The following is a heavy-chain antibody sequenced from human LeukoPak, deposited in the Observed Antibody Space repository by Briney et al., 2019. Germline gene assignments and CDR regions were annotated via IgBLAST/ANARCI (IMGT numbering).Heavy chain of an antibody. CDR2: IYYSGST. Sequence: PSETLSLTCTVSGGSISSSSYYWCWIRQPPGKGLEWIGSIYYSGSTYYNPSLKSRVTLSVDTSKNQFSLKLSSVTAADTAVYYCARVYYYGSALYWGQGTLVTVSS. D-gene: IGHD3-10*01. CDR3: ARVYYYGSALY. CDR1: GGSISSSSYY. J-gene: IGHJ4*02. V-gene: IGHV4-39*01.